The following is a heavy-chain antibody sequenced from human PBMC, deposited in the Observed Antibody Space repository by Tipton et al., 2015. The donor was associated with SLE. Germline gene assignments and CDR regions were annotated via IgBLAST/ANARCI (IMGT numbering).Heavy chain of an antibody. CDR1: GGSLSGNY. D-gene: IGHD6-13*01. CDR2: INHSGGT. Sequence: TLSLTCAVSGGSLSGNYLNWIRQSPGKGLEWIGEINHSGGTNYNPSLKSRVTISVDKNEVSLKVRFVTAADTAVYYCARSAGYGSNWAHFDYWGQGTLVTVSS. J-gene: IGHJ4*02. CDR3: ARSAGYGSNWAHFDY. V-gene: IGHV4-34*01.